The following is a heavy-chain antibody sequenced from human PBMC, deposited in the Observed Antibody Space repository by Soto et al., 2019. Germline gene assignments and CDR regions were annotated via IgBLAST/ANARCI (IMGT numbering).Heavy chain of an antibody. D-gene: IGHD4-17*01. V-gene: IGHV3-7*01. Sequence: GALSLSCAASGFTFSSYWMSWVRQAPGKGLEWVANIKQDGSEKYYVDSVKGRFTISRDNAKNSLYLQMNSLRAEDTAVYYCARDRGDGDYWVHPTVGAFDIWGQGTMVTVSS. CDR3: ARDRGDGDYWVHPTVGAFDI. J-gene: IGHJ3*02. CDR2: IKQDGSEK. CDR1: GFTFSSYW.